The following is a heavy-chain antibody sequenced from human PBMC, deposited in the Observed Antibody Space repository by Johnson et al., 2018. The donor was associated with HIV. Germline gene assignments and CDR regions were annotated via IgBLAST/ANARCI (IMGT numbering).Heavy chain of an antibody. CDR1: GFTFSSYA. V-gene: IGHV3-30*18. CDR3: AKGPILDDGFDI. CDR2: VSHDGSNK. Sequence: QVQLVESGGGGVQPGRSLRLSCAASGFTFSSYAMHWVRRAPGKGLEWLAVVSHDGSNKYYADYVKGRFTISRDNSKNTLYLQMNSLRAEDTAVYYCAKGPILDDGFDIWGQGTMVTVSS. J-gene: IGHJ3*02. D-gene: IGHD3-3*01.